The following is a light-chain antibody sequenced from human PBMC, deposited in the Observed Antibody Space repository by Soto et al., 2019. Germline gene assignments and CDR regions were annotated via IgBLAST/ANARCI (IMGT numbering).Light chain of an antibody. J-gene: IGLJ1*01. V-gene: IGLV1-51*01. CDR1: SSNIGNNY. CDR3: GTWDSRLSAYV. Sequence: QSVLSQPPSVSAAPGQKVTISCSGSSSNIGNNYVSWYQQLPGTAPKLLIYDNNKRPSGIPDRFSGSKSGTSATLGITGLQTGDEADYYCGTWDSRLSAYVFXTGT. CDR2: DNN.